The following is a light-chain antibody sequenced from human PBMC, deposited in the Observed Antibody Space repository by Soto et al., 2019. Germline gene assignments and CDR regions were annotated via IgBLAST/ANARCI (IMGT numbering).Light chain of an antibody. CDR1: RSDVGSYNL. J-gene: IGLJ1*01. CDR2: NNN. CDR3: ASWDDSLTGLYV. V-gene: IGLV1-44*01. Sequence: QSALTQPASVSGSPGQSITISCTGTRSDVGSYNLVSWYQQLPGTAPKLLIYNNNQRPSGVPDRFSGSKSGTSGSLAISGLQSEDEADYYCASWDDSLTGLYVFGTGTKVTVL.